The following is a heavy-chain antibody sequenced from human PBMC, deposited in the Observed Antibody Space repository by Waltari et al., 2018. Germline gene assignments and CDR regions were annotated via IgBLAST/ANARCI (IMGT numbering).Heavy chain of an antibody. J-gene: IGHJ6*02. CDR1: GFRFSNYW. CDR2: IGNDETSI. D-gene: IGHD3-10*01. V-gene: IGHV3-74*01. Sequence: EEQLLESGGGLVQPGDSLRLSCAGSGFRFSNYWMNWVRQAPGKGLVWVARIGNDETSISYADSVKGRFTISRDNAKNTVYLQMKRLRGEDTAVYYCARLAPRTYRSPVPGRHYYYGMDVWGQGTTVTVSS. CDR3: ARLAPRTYRSPVPGRHYYYGMDV.